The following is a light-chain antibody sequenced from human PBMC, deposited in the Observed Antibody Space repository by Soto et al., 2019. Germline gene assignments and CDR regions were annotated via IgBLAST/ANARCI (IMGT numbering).Light chain of an antibody. Sequence: EIVMTQSPATLSVSPGERATLSCRASQSISSSLAWYQQKPGQAPRLLIHGASTRATSNPGRFSGSGSGAEFTLTISSLEPEDFAVYYCQQYGSSPWTFGQGTKVDIK. CDR3: QQYGSSPWT. V-gene: IGKV3-15*01. CDR2: GAS. CDR1: QSISSS. J-gene: IGKJ1*01.